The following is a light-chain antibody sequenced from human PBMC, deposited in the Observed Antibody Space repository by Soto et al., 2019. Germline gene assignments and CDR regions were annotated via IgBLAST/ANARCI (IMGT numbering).Light chain of an antibody. J-gene: IGKJ3*01. CDR2: EIS. CDR1: QSLVHSNGHTY. V-gene: IGKV2-24*01. Sequence: DLVLTQTPLSSPVTLGQPAAISCRSSQSLVHSNGHTYLSWLHQRPGQPPRLLIYEISNRFSGVPDRFSGSGAGTDFTLTISRVEAEDVGVYFCMQATQSPTFGPGTTVDIK. CDR3: MQATQSPT.